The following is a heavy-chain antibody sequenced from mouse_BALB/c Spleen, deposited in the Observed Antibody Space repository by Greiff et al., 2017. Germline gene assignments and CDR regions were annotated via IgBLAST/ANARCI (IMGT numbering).Heavy chain of an antibody. Sequence: EVMLVESGGGLVQPGGSMKLSCAASGFTFSDAWMDWVRQSPEKGLEWVAEIRSKANNHATYYAESVKGSITISRDDSKSSVYLQKNSLRAADTGVYYCTRGRTIISYDIDYWGQGTTLTVSS. CDR1: GFTFSDAW. CDR3: TRGRTIISYDIDY. V-gene: IGHV6-6*01. J-gene: IGHJ2*01. CDR2: IRSKANNHAT. D-gene: IGHD2-14*01.